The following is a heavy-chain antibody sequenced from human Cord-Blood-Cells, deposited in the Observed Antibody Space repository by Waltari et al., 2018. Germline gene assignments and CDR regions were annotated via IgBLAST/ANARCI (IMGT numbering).Heavy chain of an antibody. Sequence: QVQLQQWGAGLLKPSETLSLTCAVYGGSFSGYYWSWIRQPPGKGLEWIGEINHSGSTNYNPTLKGRVTISVHTSKNQFSLKLSSVTAADTAVYYCARVGAFGWELLYYFDYWGQGTLVTVSS. CDR2: INHSGST. CDR3: ARVGAFGWELLYYFDY. J-gene: IGHJ4*02. V-gene: IGHV4-34*01. D-gene: IGHD1-26*01. CDR1: GGSFSGYY.